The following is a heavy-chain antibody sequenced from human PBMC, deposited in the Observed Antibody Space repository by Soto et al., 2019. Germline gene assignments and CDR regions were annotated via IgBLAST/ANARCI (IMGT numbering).Heavy chain of an antibody. J-gene: IGHJ4*02. CDR2: IKSKTDGGTT. V-gene: IGHV3-15*07. CDR1: GFTFSNAW. Sequence: GGSLRLSCAASGFTFSNAWMNCVRQAPGKGLEWVGRIKSKTDGGTTDYAAPVKGRFTISRDDSKNTLYLQMNSLKTEDTAVYYCTTGLRFLEWLLPNRYFDYWGQGTLVTVSS. D-gene: IGHD3-3*01. CDR3: TTGLRFLEWLLPNRYFDY.